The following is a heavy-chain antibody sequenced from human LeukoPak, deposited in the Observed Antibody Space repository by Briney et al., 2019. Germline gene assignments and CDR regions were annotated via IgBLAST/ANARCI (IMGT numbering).Heavy chain of an antibody. CDR1: GFTFSSYA. D-gene: IGHD5-18*01. CDR3: ARARGLPNTRFDY. J-gene: IGHJ4*02. V-gene: IGHV3-30-3*01. CDR2: ISYDGSNK. Sequence: HPGRSLRLSCAASGFTFSSYAMHWVRQAPGKGLEWVAVISYDGSNKYYADSMKRRFNISRDNSKNTLYLQMNSLRAEDTAVYYCARARGLPNTRFDYWGQGTLVTVSS.